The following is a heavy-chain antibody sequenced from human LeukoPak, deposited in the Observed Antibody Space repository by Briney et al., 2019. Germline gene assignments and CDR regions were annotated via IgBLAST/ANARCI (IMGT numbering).Heavy chain of an antibody. J-gene: IGHJ6*03. CDR2: IYHSGST. V-gene: IGHV4-4*01. CDR1: GGSISSSNW. D-gene: IGHD6-13*01. CDR3: ARDEGIAAAGVYYYYMDV. Sequence: SETLSLTCAVSGGSISSSNWWSWVRQPPGKGLEWIGEIYHSGSTNYNPSLKSRVTISVDKSKNQLSLKLSSVTAADTAVYCCARDEGIAAAGVYYYYMDVWGKGTTVTVSS.